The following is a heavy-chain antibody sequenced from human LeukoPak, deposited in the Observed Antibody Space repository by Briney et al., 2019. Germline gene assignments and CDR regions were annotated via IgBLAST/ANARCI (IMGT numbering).Heavy chain of an antibody. D-gene: IGHD1-26*01. J-gene: IGHJ6*03. CDR2: INPSGGST. Sequence: ASLKVSCKASGYTFTSYYMHWVRQAPGQGLEWMGIINPSGGSTGYAQKFQGRVTMTRDTSTSTVYMELSSLRSEDTAVYYCARATWELLDYYYMDVWGKGTTVTVSS. CDR3: ARATWELLDYYYMDV. V-gene: IGHV1-46*03. CDR1: GYTFTSYY.